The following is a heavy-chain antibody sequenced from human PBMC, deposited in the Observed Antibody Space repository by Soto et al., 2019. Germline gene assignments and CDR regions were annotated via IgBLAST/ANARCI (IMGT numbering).Heavy chain of an antibody. D-gene: IGHD3-10*01. Sequence: TSETLSLTCTVSGGSVTSGSFYWSWIRQPPGKGLEWIGYIYNTGSTNYNPSLKSRVTISVDTSRNQLSLRLSSVTAADTAVYYCARGELPALLNYFDDWGQGTLVTVSS. CDR2: IYNTGST. CDR3: ARGELPALLNYFDD. CDR1: GGSVTSGSFY. V-gene: IGHV4-61*01. J-gene: IGHJ4*02.